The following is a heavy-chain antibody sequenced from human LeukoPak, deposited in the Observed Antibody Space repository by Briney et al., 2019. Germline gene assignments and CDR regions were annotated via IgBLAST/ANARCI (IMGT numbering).Heavy chain of an antibody. CDR1: GYTFTSYD. CDR3: ARVRRHYCGGDCFDY. J-gene: IGHJ4*02. D-gene: IGHD2-21*01. Sequence: GASVEVSCKASGYTFTSYDINWVRQATGQGLEWMGWMNPNSGNTGYAQKFQGRVTMTRNTSISTAYMELSSLRSEDTAVYYCARVRRHYCGGDCFDYWGQGTLVTVSS. V-gene: IGHV1-8*01. CDR2: MNPNSGNT.